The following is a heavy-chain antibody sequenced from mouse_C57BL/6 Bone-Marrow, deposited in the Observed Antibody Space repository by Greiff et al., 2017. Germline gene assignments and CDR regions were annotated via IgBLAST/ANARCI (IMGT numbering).Heavy chain of an antibody. CDR2: IDPSDSYT. CDR1: GYTFTSYW. D-gene: IGHD3-2*02. Sequence: QVQLQQPGAELVMPGASVKLSCKASGYTFTSYWMHWVQQRPGQGLEWIGEIDPSDSYTNYNQKFKGKSTLPVDKSSSTAYMQLSSLTSEDSAVYYCARSKSSGWFAYWGQGTLVTVAA. J-gene: IGHJ3*01. V-gene: IGHV1-69*01. CDR3: ARSKSSGWFAY.